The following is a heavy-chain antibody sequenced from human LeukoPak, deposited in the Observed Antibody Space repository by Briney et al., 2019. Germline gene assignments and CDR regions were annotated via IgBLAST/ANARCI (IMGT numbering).Heavy chain of an antibody. J-gene: IGHJ4*02. CDR2: INPSGGST. CDR1: GYTFTSYY. Sequence: ASVKVSCKASGYTFTSYYMHWVRQAPGQGLEWMGIINPSGGSTSYAQKFQGRVTMTRDTSTSTVYTELGSLRSEDTAVYYCARGNPLGIPPYWGQGTLVTVSS. V-gene: IGHV1-46*01. D-gene: IGHD7-27*01. CDR3: ARGNPLGIPPY.